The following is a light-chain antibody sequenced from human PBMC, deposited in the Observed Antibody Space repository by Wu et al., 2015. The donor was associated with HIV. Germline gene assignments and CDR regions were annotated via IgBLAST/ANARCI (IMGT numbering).Light chain of an antibody. CDR3: QQVNNYPLT. V-gene: IGKV1-9*01. J-gene: IGKJ4*01. CDR1: QGIYSY. CDR2: NAA. Sequence: DIQLTQSPSFLSPSVGDRVTITCRASQGIYSYLAWYQQKPGKAPKLLIYNAATLHSGVPSRFSGGGSGTEFTLTISNLQPEDFATYHCQQVNNYPLTFGGGTKLEIK.